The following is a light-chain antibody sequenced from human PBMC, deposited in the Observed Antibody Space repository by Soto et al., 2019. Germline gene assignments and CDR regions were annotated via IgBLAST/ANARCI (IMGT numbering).Light chain of an antibody. J-gene: IGKJ5*01. V-gene: IGKV3-15*01. CDR1: QSVNNN. CDR3: QQYNSRPPIT. Sequence: EIVMTQSPATLSVFRGERATLSCSASQSVNNNLAWYQQKPGQAPRLLIHGVSTRATGIPARFSGSGSGTEFTLTISSLQSEDFAVYYCQQYNSRPPITFGQGTRLEIK. CDR2: GVS.